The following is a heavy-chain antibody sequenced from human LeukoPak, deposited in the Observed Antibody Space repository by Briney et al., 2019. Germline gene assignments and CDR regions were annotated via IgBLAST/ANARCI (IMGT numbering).Heavy chain of an antibody. V-gene: IGHV5-51*01. CDR2: VYPGDSDS. J-gene: IGHJ4*02. CDR1: GYRFTSYW. Sequence: GESLKISCRASGYRFTSYWIGWVRQMPGRGLEWMAIVYPGDSDSGYSPSFQGQATISADESISTAYVQWSSLKASDTAIYYCARRGSGTDFDYWGQGTLVTVSS. CDR3: ARRGSGTDFDY. D-gene: IGHD3-10*01.